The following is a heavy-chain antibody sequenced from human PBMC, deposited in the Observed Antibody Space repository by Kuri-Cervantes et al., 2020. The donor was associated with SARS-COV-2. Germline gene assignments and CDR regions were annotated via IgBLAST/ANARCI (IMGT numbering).Heavy chain of an antibody. CDR2: IRYDGSNK. J-gene: IGHJ4*02. Sequence: GESLKISCAASGFTFSSYGMHWVRQAPGKGLEWVAFIRYDGSNKYYADSVKGRFTISRDNAKNSLYLQMNSLRAEDTAVYYCARDKGLGYSFDYWGQGTLVTVSS. CDR1: GFTFSSYG. D-gene: IGHD3-22*01. CDR3: ARDKGLGYSFDY. V-gene: IGHV3-30*02.